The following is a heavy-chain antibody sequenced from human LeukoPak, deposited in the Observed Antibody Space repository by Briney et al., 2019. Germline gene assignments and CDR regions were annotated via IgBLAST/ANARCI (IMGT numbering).Heavy chain of an antibody. V-gene: IGHV1-24*01. Sequence: GASVKVSCKVSGYTLTELSMHWVRQAPGKGLEWMGGFDPEDGETIYAQKFQGRVTMTEDTSTDTAYMELRSLRPEDTAVYYCATARGGRVVYYFDYWGQGTLVTVSS. J-gene: IGHJ4*02. CDR1: GYTLTELS. CDR3: ATARGGRVVYYFDY. CDR2: FDPEDGET. D-gene: IGHD2-15*01.